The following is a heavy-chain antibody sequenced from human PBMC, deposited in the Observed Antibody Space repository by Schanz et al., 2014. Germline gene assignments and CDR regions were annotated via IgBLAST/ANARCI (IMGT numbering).Heavy chain of an antibody. V-gene: IGHV1-46*01. CDR2: INPSGGST. Sequence: QVQLVQSGREVKKPGASVKVSCKASGYTFTRYYIHWVRQAPGQGLEWMGIINPSGGSTTYAQKFQGRVTMTSDTSTSTVYMELSSLRSEDTAVYYCARNYGGHSEESDRYGMDVWGQGTTVTVSS. J-gene: IGHJ6*02. CDR3: ARNYGGHSEESDRYGMDV. CDR1: GYTFTRYY. D-gene: IGHD4-17*01.